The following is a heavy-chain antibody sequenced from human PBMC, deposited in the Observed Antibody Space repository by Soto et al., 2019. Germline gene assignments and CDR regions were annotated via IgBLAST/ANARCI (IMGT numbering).Heavy chain of an antibody. V-gene: IGHV3-74*01. CDR2: INSDGSST. Sequence: GGSLRLSCAASGFTFSSYWMHWVRQAPGKGLVWVSRINSDGSSTSYADSVKGRFTISRDNAKNTLYLQMNSLRAEDTAVYYCARDPQSVAAAGAPAYYYYGMDVWGQGTTVTVS. CDR1: GFTFSSYW. D-gene: IGHD6-13*01. CDR3: ARDPQSVAAAGAPAYYYYGMDV. J-gene: IGHJ6*02.